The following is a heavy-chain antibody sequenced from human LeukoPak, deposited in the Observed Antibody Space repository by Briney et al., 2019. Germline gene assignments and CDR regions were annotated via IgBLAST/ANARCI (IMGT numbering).Heavy chain of an antibody. D-gene: IGHD6-19*01. CDR2: IYNSGAKT. J-gene: IGHJ4*02. CDR3: AKDVAPDSGWDLDY. V-gene: IGHV3-23*01. CDR1: GFTFSTYS. Sequence: GASLRLSCAASGFTFSTYSMTWVRQGPGKGLEWVSSIYNSGAKTFYADSVKGRFTISRDNSKNTLYLQMNSLRVEDTAVYYCAKDVAPDSGWDLDYWGQGTLVTVSS.